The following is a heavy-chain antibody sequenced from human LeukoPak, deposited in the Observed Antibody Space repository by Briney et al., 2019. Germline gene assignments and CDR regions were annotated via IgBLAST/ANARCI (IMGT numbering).Heavy chain of an antibody. V-gene: IGHV3-7*01. CDR3: ARDYGSGSYSVRYYYFGMDV. D-gene: IGHD3-10*01. J-gene: IGHJ6*02. Sequence: PGGSLRLSCAASGFTLSSYWMSWVRQAPGKGLEWVANIKQDGSEKYYVDSVKGRFTISRDNAKNSLYLQMNSLRAEDTAVYYSARDYGSGSYSVRYYYFGMDVWGQGTTVTVSS. CDR2: IKQDGSEK. CDR1: GFTLSSYW.